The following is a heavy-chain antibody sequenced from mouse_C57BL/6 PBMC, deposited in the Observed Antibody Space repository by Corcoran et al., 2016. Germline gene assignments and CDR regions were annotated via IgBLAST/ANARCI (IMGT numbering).Heavy chain of an antibody. J-gene: IGHJ1*03. Sequence: QIQLVQSGPELKKPGETVKISCKASGYTFTTYGMSWVKQAPGKGLKWMGWINTYSGVPTYADDFKGRFAFSLETSASTAYLQINNLKNEDTATYFCARPYWYFDVWGTGTTVTVSS. V-gene: IGHV9-3*01. CDR3: ARPYWYFDV. CDR1: GYTFTTYG. CDR2: INTYSGVP.